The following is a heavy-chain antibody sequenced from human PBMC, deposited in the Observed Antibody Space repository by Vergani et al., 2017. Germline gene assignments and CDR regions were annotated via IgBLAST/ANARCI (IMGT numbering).Heavy chain of an antibody. D-gene: IGHD6-13*01. V-gene: IGHV3-23*01. J-gene: IGHJ2*01. CDR2: ISGSGGST. CDR1: EFTFSNYA. Sequence: EVQLLESGGGLVQPGGSLRLTCAASEFTFSNYAMNWVRQAPGKGLEWVSAISGSGGSTYYADSVKGRFTISRDNSKNTLYLQMNSLRAEDTAVYYCAKHQQQLPIYWYFDLWGRGTLVTVSS. CDR3: AKHQQQLPIYWYFDL.